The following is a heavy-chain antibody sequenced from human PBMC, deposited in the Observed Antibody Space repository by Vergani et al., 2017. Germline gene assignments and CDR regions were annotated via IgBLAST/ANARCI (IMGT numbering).Heavy chain of an antibody. CDR3: ARGLTVVVPAAGYYYYYMDV. D-gene: IGHD2-2*01. Sequence: QVQLQESGPGLVKPSGTLSLTCAVSGGSISSSNWWSWVRQPPGKGLEWIGEIYHSGSTNYNPSLKSRVTISVDTSKNQFSLKLSSVTAADTAVYYCARGLTVVVPAAGYYYYYMDVWGKGTTVTVSS. V-gene: IGHV4-4*02. CDR2: IYHSGST. J-gene: IGHJ6*03. CDR1: GGSISSSNW.